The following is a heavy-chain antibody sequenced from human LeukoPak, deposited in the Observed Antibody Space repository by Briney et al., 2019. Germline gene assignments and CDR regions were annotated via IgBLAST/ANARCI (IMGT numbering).Heavy chain of an antibody. V-gene: IGHV1-46*01. Sequence: ASVKVSCKASGYTFTSYYMHWVRQAPGQGLEWMGIVNPSGGRTSYAQKFKGRVTMTRDMSTSTVYMELSSLRSEDTAVYYCARTAVASSWYGSHYYYYMDVWGKGTTVTVSS. D-gene: IGHD6-13*01. CDR2: VNPSGGRT. CDR1: GYTFTSYY. J-gene: IGHJ6*03. CDR3: ARTAVASSWYGSHYYYYMDV.